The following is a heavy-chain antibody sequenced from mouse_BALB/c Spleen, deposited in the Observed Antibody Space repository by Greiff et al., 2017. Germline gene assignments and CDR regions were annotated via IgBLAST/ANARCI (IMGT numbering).Heavy chain of an antibody. CDR1: GYSFTGYY. J-gene: IGHJ2*01. CDR2: ISCYNGAT. V-gene: IGHV1S34*01. CDR3: AREGGARATPYYFDY. D-gene: IGHD3-1*01. Sequence: LVKTGASVKISCKASGYSFTGYYMHWVKQSHGKSLEWIGYISCYNGATSYNQKFKGKATFTVDTSSSTAYMQFNSLTSEDSAVYYCAREGGARATPYYFDYWGQGTTLTVSS.